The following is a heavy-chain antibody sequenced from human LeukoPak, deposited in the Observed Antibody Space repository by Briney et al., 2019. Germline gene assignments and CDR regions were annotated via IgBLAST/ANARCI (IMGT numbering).Heavy chain of an antibody. J-gene: IGHJ4*02. CDR2: IYHSGST. V-gene: IGHV4-4*02. CDR1: GGSISSSNW. D-gene: IGHD3-10*01. CDR3: ARSQGLLWFGELSFPHYFDY. Sequence: SETLSLTCAVSGGSISSSNWWSWVRQPPGKGLEWIGEIYHSGSTNYNPSLKSRVTISVDKSKNQISLKLSSVTAADTAVYYCARSQGLLWFGELSFPHYFDYWGQGTLVTVSS.